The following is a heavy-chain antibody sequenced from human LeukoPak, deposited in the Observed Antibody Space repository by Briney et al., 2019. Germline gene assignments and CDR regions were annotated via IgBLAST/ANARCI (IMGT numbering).Heavy chain of an antibody. V-gene: IGHV4-59*01. Sequence: SETLSLTCTVSGGSISSYYWSWIRQPPGKGLEWIGYIYYSGSTNYNPSLKSRVTISVDTSKNQFSLKLSSVTAADTAVYYCARGLQHALDYWGQGTLVTVSS. CDR2: IYYSGST. CDR3: ARGLQHALDY. CDR1: GGSISSYY. D-gene: IGHD2-2*01. J-gene: IGHJ4*02.